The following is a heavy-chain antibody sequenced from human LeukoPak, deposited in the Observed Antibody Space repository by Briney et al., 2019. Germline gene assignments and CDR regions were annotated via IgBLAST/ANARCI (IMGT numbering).Heavy chain of an antibody. CDR1: GYTFTSYG. V-gene: IGHV1-18*01. CDR3: ARGSSTSNYYYYYGMDV. CDR2: ISAYNGNT. Sequence: ASVKVSCKASGYTFTSYGISWVRQAPGQGLEWMGWISAYNGNTNYAQKLQGRVTMTTDTSTSTVYMELSSLRSEDTAVYYCARGSSTSNYYYYYGMDVWGQGTTVTVSS. J-gene: IGHJ6*02. D-gene: IGHD2-2*01.